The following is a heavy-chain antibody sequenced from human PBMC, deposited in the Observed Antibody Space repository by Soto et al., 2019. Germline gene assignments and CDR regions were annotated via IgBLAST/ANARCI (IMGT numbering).Heavy chain of an antibody. D-gene: IGHD5-18*01. CDR1: GGSISSYY. CDR2: IYYSGST. V-gene: IGHV4-59*01. Sequence: SETLSLTCTVSGGSISSYYWSWIRQPPGKGLEWIGYIYYSGSTNYNPTLKSRVTISVDTSKNQFFLKLTSVTAADTAVYHCARGGYSYGRDYGMDVWGQGTTVTVSS. J-gene: IGHJ6*02. CDR3: ARGGYSYGRDYGMDV.